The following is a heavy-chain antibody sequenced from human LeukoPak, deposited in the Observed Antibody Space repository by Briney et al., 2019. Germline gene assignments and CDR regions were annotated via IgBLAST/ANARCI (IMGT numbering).Heavy chain of an antibody. J-gene: IGHJ4*02. Sequence: ASVKVSCKASGYTFTSYDINWARQATGQGLEWMGWMNPNSGNTGYAQKFQGRVTITADESTSTAYMELSSLRSEDTAVYYCARDGKTYYYDSSGFDYWGQGTLVTVSS. D-gene: IGHD3-22*01. V-gene: IGHV1-8*01. CDR2: MNPNSGNT. CDR3: ARDGKTYYYDSSGFDY. CDR1: GYTFTSYD.